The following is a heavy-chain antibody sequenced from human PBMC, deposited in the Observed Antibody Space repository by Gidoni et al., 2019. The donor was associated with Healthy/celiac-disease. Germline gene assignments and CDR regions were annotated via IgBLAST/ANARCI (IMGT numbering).Heavy chain of an antibody. V-gene: IGHV4-61*01. J-gene: IGHJ4*02. CDR2: IHYSGST. D-gene: IGHD6-19*01. CDR3: ARGGIAVGPDY. CDR1: GGSVSSGSYS. Sequence: QVQLQESGPGLVKPSETLSLTCTVSGGSVSSGSYSWRWIRQPPGKGLEWIGYIHYSGSTNFNPSHKSRVTISVDTSKNQFSLKLSSVTAADAAVYYCARGGIAVGPDYWGQGTLVTVSS.